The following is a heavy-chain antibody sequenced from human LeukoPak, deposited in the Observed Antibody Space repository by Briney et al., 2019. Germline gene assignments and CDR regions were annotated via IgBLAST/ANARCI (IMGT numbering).Heavy chain of an antibody. D-gene: IGHD5-12*01. CDR1: GFTVSSNY. J-gene: IGHJ4*02. Sequence: GGSLRLSCAASGFTVSSNYMSWVRQAPGKGLEWVSVIYSGGSTYYADSVKGRFTISRDNSKNTLYLQMNSLRAEHTAVYYCARGRGGYPPTGFYYWGQGTLVTVSS. CDR2: IYSGGST. V-gene: IGHV3-53*01. CDR3: ARGRGGYPPTGFYY.